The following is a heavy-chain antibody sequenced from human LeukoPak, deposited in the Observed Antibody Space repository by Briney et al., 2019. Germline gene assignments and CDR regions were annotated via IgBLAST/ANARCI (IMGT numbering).Heavy chain of an antibody. V-gene: IGHV3-7*01. J-gene: IGHJ4*02. CDR1: GFTFSDYY. D-gene: IGHD3-10*01. Sequence: GGSLRLSCAASGFTFSDYYMSWIRQAPGKGLEWVANINQDGSEKSYVDSVKGRFTISRDNAKNSLYLQMNTLRVEDTAVYYCAKLAKYFYGSETYYFFEHWGQGTPVTASS. CDR2: INQDGSEK. CDR3: AKLAKYFYGSETYYFFEH.